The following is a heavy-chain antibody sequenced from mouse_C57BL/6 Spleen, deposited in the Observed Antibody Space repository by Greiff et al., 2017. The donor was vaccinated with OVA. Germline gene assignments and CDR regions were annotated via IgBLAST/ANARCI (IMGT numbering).Heavy chain of an antibody. CDR1: GFTFSSYA. Sequence: EVMLVESGGGLVKPGGSLKLSCAASGFTFSSYAMSWVRQTPEKRLEWVATISDGGSYTYYPDNVKGRFTISRDNAKNNLYLQMSHLKSEDTAMYYCARDGDGYYFYYFDYWGQGTTLTVSS. CDR3: ARDGDGYYFYYFDY. V-gene: IGHV5-4*01. D-gene: IGHD2-3*01. CDR2: ISDGGSYT. J-gene: IGHJ2*01.